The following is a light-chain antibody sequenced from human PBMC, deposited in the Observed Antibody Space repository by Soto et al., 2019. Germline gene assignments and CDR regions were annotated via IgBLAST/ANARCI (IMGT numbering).Light chain of an antibody. J-gene: IGKJ5*01. CDR3: QQYNNWPPIT. CDR1: QSVRSN. CDR2: GAS. Sequence: MTQSPSSLSVSPGERVTLSCRASQSVRSNLAWYQQKPGQSPTLLIYGASTRAHGIPARFSGSGSGTEFTLTISSLQSEDFAAYYCQQYNNWPPITFGQGTRLEIK. V-gene: IGKV3-15*01.